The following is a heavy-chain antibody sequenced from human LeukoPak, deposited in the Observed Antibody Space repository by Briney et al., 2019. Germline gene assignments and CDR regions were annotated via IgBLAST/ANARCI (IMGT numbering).Heavy chain of an antibody. CDR3: ARGDSIAAAGRFDY. J-gene: IGHJ4*02. CDR1: ELTVSSNY. V-gene: IGHV3-53*01. Sequence: GGSLRLSCAASELTVSSNYISWVRQAPGKGLEWVSVIYSGGTTYYADSVKGRFTISRDNSKNTLYLQMNSLRAEDTAVYYCARGDSIAAAGRFDYWGQGTLVTVSS. D-gene: IGHD6-13*01. CDR2: IYSGGTT.